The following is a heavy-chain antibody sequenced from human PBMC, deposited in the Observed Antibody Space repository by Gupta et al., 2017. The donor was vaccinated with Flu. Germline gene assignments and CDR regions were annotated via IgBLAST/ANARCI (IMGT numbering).Heavy chain of an antibody. CDR2: TYPGDSET. J-gene: IGHJ6*02. CDR3: ARHRLVGTYGYYYGMDV. CDR1: GFGFTDYW. D-gene: IGHD1-26*01. Sequence: KGSGFGFTDYWIGWVRQMPGKGLEWMGITYPGDSETRYSPSFQGRMTISADKSISTAYVHWSSLKASDSAIYYCARHRLVGTYGYYYGMDVWGQGTTVTVSS. V-gene: IGHV5-51*01.